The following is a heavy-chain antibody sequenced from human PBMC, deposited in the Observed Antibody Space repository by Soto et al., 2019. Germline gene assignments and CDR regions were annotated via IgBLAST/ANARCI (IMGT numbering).Heavy chain of an antibody. CDR2: IIPIFGTA. CDR3: ARGARGVVLHGRDYSYYYGMDV. D-gene: IGHD3-3*01. J-gene: IGHJ6*02. CDR1: GGTFSSYA. Sequence: SVKVSCKSSGGTFSSYAISWVRQAPGQGLEWMGGIIPIFGTANYAQKFQGRVTITADKSTSTAYMELSSLRSEDTAVYYCARGARGVVLHGRDYSYYYGMDVWGQGTTVTVSS. V-gene: IGHV1-69*06.